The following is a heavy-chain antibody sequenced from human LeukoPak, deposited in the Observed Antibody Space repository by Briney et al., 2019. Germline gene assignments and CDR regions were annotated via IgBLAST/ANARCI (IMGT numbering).Heavy chain of an antibody. J-gene: IGHJ4*02. CDR2: ISWNSGSI. V-gene: IGHV3-9*01. D-gene: IGHD3-22*01. CDR3: AKDAGDSSGTYFDY. CDR1: GFTFDDYA. Sequence: GGSLRLSCAASGFTFDDYAMPWVRHAPGKGLEWVSGISWNSGSIGYADSVEGRFTISRDNAKNSLYLQMNSLRAKDTALYYCAKDAGDSSGTYFDYWGQGTLVTVSS.